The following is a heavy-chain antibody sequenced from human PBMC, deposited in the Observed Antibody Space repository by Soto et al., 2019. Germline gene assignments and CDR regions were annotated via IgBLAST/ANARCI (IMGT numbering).Heavy chain of an antibody. CDR1: GFTFSSHA. D-gene: IGHD1-7*01. V-gene: IGHV3-23*01. J-gene: IGHJ4*02. CDR2: FSGSGSST. CDR3: AKAHNLNYVLDY. Sequence: EVQLLESGGGLVQPGGSMRLSCAASGFTFSSHAMSWVRQAPGKGLEWVSGFSGSGSSTYYADSVKGRFTISRDSSKNTLFLQMNSLRAEDTAIYYCAKAHNLNYVLDYWGQGTLVTVSS.